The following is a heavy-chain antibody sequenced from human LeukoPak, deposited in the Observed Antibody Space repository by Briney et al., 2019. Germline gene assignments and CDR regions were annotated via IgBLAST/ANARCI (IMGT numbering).Heavy chain of an antibody. V-gene: IGHV3-21*01. D-gene: IGHD3-3*02. CDR3: AGDFSLSRSSDY. CDR1: GFTFRTYS. CDR2: ITGSSNFM. J-gene: IGHJ4*02. Sequence: GGSLRLSCAASGFTFRTYSMNWVRQAPGKGLEWVSSITGSSNFMSYADSVKGRFTISRDNARNSLYLQMNSLRAEDTAVYYCAGDFSLSRSSDYWGQGTLVTVSS.